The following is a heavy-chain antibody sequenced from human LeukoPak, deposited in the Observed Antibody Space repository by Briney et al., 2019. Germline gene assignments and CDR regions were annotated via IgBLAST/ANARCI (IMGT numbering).Heavy chain of an antibody. CDR1: GFTFSSYW. CDR2: IKQDGNEK. J-gene: IGHJ6*03. CDR3: AKDAGGYYYYYMGV. Sequence: PGGSLRLSCAASGFTFSSYWMSWVRQAPGKGLEWVANIKQDGNEKYYVDSVKGRFTISRDNAKNSLYLQMNSLRAEDTALYYCAKDAGGYYYYYMGVWGKGTTVTVSS. V-gene: IGHV3-7*03. D-gene: IGHD3-16*01.